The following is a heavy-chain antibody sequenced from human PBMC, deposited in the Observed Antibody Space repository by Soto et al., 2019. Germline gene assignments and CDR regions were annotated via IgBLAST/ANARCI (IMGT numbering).Heavy chain of an antibody. D-gene: IGHD3-3*01. V-gene: IGHV3-43*01. J-gene: IGHJ6*02. Sequence: PGGSLRLSCAASGFTFDDYTMHWVRQAPGKGLEWVSLISWDGGSTYYADSVKGRFTISRDNSKDSLYLQMNSLRTEDTALYYCAKDRIPSITIFGVVLYGMDVWGQGTTVTVSS. CDR1: GFTFDDYT. CDR2: ISWDGGST. CDR3: AKDRIPSITIFGVVLYGMDV.